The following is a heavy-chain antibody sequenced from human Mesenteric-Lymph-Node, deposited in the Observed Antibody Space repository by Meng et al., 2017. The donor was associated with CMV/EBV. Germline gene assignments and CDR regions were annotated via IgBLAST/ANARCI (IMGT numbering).Heavy chain of an antibody. V-gene: IGHV3-66*02. CDR1: GFTVSSNY. CDR3: ARDKGVGGINYYYYGMDV. J-gene: IGHJ6*02. CDR2: IYSGGST. D-gene: IGHD3-16*01. Sequence: GSLRLSCAASGFTVSSNYMSWVRQAPGKGLEWVSVIYSGGSTYYADSVKGRFTISRDNSKNTLYLQMNSLRAEDTAVYYCARDKGVGGINYYYYGMDVWGQGTTVTVSS.